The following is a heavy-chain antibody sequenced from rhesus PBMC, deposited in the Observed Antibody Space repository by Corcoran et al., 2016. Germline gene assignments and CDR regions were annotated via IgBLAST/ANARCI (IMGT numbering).Heavy chain of an antibody. CDR1: GFTFSSYG. V-gene: IGHV3S5*01. J-gene: IGHJ4*01. Sequence: EVQLVETGGGLVQPGGALKLSCAASGFTFSSYGLSWVRKARGKGLEWFSAINAGGGSTYYADSVKGRFTISRDNSKNTLSLQMDSLRAEDTAVYYCAKGAGYFDYWGQGVLVTVSS. CDR3: AKGAGYFDY. CDR2: INAGGGST.